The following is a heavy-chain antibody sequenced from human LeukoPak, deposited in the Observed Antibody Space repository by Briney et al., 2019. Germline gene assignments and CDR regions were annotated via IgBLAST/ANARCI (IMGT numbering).Heavy chain of an antibody. CDR2: INPSGGST. J-gene: IGHJ4*02. CDR3: ASPTLPPSTSCYNCAGLGY. D-gene: IGHD2-2*02. V-gene: IGHV1-46*01. Sequence: ASVKVSCKASGYTFTSYYMHWVRQAPGQGLEWMGIINPSGGSTSYAQKFQGRVTMTRDTSTSTVYMELSSLRSEDTAVYYCASPTLPPSTSCYNCAGLGYWGQGTLVTVSS. CDR1: GYTFTSYY.